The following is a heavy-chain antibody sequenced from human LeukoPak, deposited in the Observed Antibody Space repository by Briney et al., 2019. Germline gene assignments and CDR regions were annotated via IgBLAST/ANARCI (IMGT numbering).Heavy chain of an antibody. Sequence: SGTLSLTCAVSGASISSTYWSTWARQPPGKGLEWIGEIHDSGSTNYNPPLKSRVTISVDKSKKQFSLNLTSVTAADTAVYYCATRATDGPLWGQGTLVPVSS. CDR2: IHDSGST. CDR1: GASISSTYW. J-gene: IGHJ4*02. CDR3: ATRATDGPL. D-gene: IGHD5-24*01. V-gene: IGHV4-4*02.